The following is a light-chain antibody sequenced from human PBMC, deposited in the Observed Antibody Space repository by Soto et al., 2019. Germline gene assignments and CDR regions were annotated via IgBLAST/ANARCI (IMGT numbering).Light chain of an antibody. V-gene: IGKV4-1*01. Sequence: DIVMTQSPDSLAVSLGERATLNCKSSQSVLYSSNNKNYLAWYQQSPGPPPKLLIYWASTRESGVPDRFSGSGSGTDFTLTITSLQAEDVAVYYCQQYESTPPTFGQGTKLEIK. CDR2: WAS. CDR3: QQYESTPPT. J-gene: IGKJ2*01. CDR1: QSVLYSSNNKNY.